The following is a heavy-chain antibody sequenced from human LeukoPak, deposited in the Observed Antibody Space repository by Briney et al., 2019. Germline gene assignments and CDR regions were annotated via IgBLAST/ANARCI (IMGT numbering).Heavy chain of an antibody. CDR1: GASISSGSYY. D-gene: IGHD4-17*01. CDR3: AREDDYGDYPYGMDV. J-gene: IGHJ6*02. V-gene: IGHV4-61*02. CDR2: IYTSGST. Sequence: SETLSLTCTVSGASISSGSYYWGWLRQPAGKGLEWIGRIYTSGSTNYNPSLKSRVTISVDTSKNQFSLKLSSVTAADTAVYYCAREDDYGDYPYGMDVWGQGTTVTVSS.